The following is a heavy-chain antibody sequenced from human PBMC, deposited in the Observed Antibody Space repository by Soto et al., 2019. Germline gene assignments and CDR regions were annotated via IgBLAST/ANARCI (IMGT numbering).Heavy chain of an antibody. CDR2: IYYSGST. Sequence: SETLSLTCIVSGGTVSGGSISSSSYYWGWIRQPPGKGLEWLGSIYYSGSTYYNPSLKSRVTISVDTSKNQFSLKLSSVTAADTAVYYCARLIGDCTNGVCYNLDYWGNGTLVTVSS. D-gene: IGHD2-8*01. CDR1: GGSISSSSYY. V-gene: IGHV4-39*01. CDR3: ARLIGDCTNGVCYNLDY. J-gene: IGHJ4*01.